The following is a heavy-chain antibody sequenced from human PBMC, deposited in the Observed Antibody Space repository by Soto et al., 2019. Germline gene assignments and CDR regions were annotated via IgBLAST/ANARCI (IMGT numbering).Heavy chain of an antibody. CDR1: GGTFSSYA. D-gene: IGHD5-12*01. V-gene: IGHV1-69*01. CDR3: AREGYSGYVLTYYYYYGMDV. J-gene: IGHJ6*02. CDR2: IIPIFGTA. Sequence: QVQLVQSGAEVKKPGSSVKVSCKASGGTFSSYAISWVRQAPGQGLEWMGGIIPIFGTANYAQKFQGRVTITADESTSTAYMELSSLRSEDTAVYYCAREGYSGYVLTYYYYYGMDVWGQGTTVTVSS.